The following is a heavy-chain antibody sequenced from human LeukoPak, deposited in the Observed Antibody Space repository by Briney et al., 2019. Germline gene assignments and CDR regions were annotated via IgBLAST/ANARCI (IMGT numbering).Heavy chain of an antibody. V-gene: IGHV3-66*01. CDR2: IYVDGTT. J-gene: IGHJ4*02. Sequence: GGSLRRSCAASGLTVSSNYMSWVRQAPGNGLEWVSVIYVDGTTYYADSVKGRFTISRDNSKNTLYLQMNSLRADDTAVYYCARDVSNRHLDYWGQGTLVTVSA. D-gene: IGHD1-14*01. CDR1: GLTVSSNY. CDR3: ARDVSNRHLDY.